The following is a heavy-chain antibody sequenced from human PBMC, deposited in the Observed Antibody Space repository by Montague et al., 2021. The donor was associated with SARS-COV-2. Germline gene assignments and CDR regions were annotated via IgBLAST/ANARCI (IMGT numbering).Heavy chain of an antibody. V-gene: IGHV4-38-2*02. CDR3: ARDDYTPGDYYYYYGMDV. J-gene: IGHJ6*02. CDR2: TYHSGST. Sequence: SETLSLTCTVSGYSIGSGYYWGWIRQPPGKGLEWIGSTYHSGSTYYNPSLKSRVTISVDTSKNQFSLKLSSVTAADTAVYYCARDDYTPGDYYYYYGMDVWGQGTTVTVSS. D-gene: IGHD4-11*01. CDR1: GYSIGSGYY.